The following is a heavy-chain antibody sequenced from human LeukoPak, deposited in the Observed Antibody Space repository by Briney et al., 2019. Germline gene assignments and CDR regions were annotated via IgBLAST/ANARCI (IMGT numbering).Heavy chain of an antibody. CDR3: ARYCSGGSCSNFDY. Sequence: VKVSCKASGYTFTSYDINWVRQATGQGLEWKGWMNPNSGNTGYAQKFQGRVTMTMNTSISTAYMELSGLRSEDTAVYYCARYCSGGSCSNFDYWGQATLVTVSS. J-gene: IGHJ4*02. V-gene: IGHV1-8*01. D-gene: IGHD2-15*01. CDR2: MNPNSGNT. CDR1: GYTFTSYD.